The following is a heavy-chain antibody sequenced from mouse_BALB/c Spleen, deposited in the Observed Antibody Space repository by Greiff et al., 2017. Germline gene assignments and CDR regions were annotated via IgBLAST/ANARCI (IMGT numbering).Heavy chain of an antibody. Sequence: VKLQESGPSLVQPSQSLSITCTASGFHLTSYGVHWVRQSPGKGLEWLGVVWSGGITDYTAAFMSRLSITKDNSKSQVFFKMNSLQADDTDIYYCAKPPITTVEGYYAMDYWGQGTSVTVSS. V-gene: IGHV2-5-1*01. D-gene: IGHD1-1*01. CDR3: AKPPITTVEGYYAMDY. J-gene: IGHJ4*01. CDR2: VWSGGIT. CDR1: GFHLTSYG.